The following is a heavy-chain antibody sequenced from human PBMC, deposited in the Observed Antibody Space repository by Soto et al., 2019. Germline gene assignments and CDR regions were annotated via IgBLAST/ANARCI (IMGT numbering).Heavy chain of an antibody. CDR2: INSDGSST. CDR1: GFTFSSYW. V-gene: IGHV3-74*01. CDR3: ARDWGSSGPLDWFDP. D-gene: IGHD3-22*01. Sequence: GGSLRLSCAASGFTFSSYWMHWVRQAPGKGLVWVSRINSDGSSTSYADSVKGRFTISRDNAKNTLYLQMNSLRAEDTAVYYCARDWGSSGPLDWFDPWGQGTLVTVSS. J-gene: IGHJ5*02.